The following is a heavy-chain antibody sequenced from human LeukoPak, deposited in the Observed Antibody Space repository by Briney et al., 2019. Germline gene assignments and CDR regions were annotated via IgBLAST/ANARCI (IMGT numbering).Heavy chain of an antibody. Sequence: GGSLRLSCAASGFTLSNYWMHWVRQAPGKGLVWVSRINSDAITTYADSVKGRFTISRDDAKNTLYLQMNSLRAEDTAVYYCARDPTSSWETAFDIWGQGTTVTVSS. CDR1: GFTLSNYW. V-gene: IGHV3-74*01. J-gene: IGHJ3*02. CDR2: INSDAIT. D-gene: IGHD1-26*01. CDR3: ARDPTSSWETAFDI.